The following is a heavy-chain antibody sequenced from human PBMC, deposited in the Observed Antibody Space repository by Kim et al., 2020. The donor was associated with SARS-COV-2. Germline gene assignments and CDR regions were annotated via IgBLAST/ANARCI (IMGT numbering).Heavy chain of an antibody. V-gene: IGHV1-3*01. CDR3: VGYYDSSGYSFDY. J-gene: IGHJ4*02. CDR2: INAGNGNT. D-gene: IGHD3-22*01. Sequence: ASVKVSCKASGYTFTSYAMHWVRQAPGQRLEWMGWINAGNGNTKYSQKFQGRVTITRDTSASTAYMELSSLRSEDTAVYYCVGYYDSSGYSFDYWGQGTLVTVSS. CDR1: GYTFTSYA.